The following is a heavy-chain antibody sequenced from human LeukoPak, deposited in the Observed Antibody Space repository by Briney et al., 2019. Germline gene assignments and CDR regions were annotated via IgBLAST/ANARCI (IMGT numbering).Heavy chain of an antibody. CDR1: GGSISSGGYY. J-gene: IGHJ5*02. Sequence: SEALSLTCTVSGGSISSGGYYWSWIRQHPGKGLEWIGYIYYSGSTYYNPSLKSRVTISVDTSKNQFSLKLSSVTAADTAVYYCARGVVTAHNWFDPWGQGTLVTVSS. V-gene: IGHV4-31*03. D-gene: IGHD2-21*02. CDR2: IYYSGST. CDR3: ARGVVTAHNWFDP.